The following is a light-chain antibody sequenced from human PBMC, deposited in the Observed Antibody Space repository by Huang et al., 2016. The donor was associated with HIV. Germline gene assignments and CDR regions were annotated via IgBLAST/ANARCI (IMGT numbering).Light chain of an antibody. CDR2: AVS. J-gene: IGKJ2*01. CDR1: QSITTF. V-gene: IGKV1-39*01. CDR3: QQSHTAPYT. Sequence: DIQMTQSPSSLSASVGDRVTISCRASQSITTFLNWYQQTPGKAPNLLIHAVSNLQGGVPSRVSGSGSETHFNLTISSLQPEDFATYYCQQSHTAPYTFGQGTNLEIK.